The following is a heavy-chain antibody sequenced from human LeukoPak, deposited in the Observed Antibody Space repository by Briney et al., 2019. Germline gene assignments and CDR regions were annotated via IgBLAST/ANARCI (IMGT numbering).Heavy chain of an antibody. D-gene: IGHD5-12*01. CDR3: ARASVATILRRDYYFDY. CDR1: GYTFNIYA. J-gene: IGHJ4*02. CDR2: INIGNGNT. V-gene: IGHV1-3*03. Sequence: ASVKVSCKASGYTFNIYAMHWVRQAPGQGLEWMGWINIGNGNTKYSREVEGRVTITRNTSISTAYMELSSLRSEDTAVYYCARASVATILRRDYYFDYWGQGTLVTVSS.